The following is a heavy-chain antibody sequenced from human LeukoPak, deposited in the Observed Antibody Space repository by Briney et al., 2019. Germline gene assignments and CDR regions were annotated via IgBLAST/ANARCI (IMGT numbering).Heavy chain of an antibody. CDR2: INSDGRST. D-gene: IGHD6-13*01. J-gene: IGHJ4*02. V-gene: IGHV3-74*01. CDR3: ALSREAAGTVFAD. Sequence: PGGSRRLSWTAAGFTFSSYWMHWVRQAPGKGLVWVSRINSDGRSTTYADSVKGRLTISRDNAKNTLYLQMNSLRGEDTAVYYCALSREAAGTVFADWGQGTLVTVSS. CDR1: GFTFSSYW.